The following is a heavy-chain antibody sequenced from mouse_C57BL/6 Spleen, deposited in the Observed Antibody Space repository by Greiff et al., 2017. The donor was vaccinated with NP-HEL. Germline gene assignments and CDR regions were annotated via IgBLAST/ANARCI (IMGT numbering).Heavy chain of an antibody. V-gene: IGHV5-17*01. CDR2: ISSGSSTI. CDR1: GFTFSDYG. D-gene: IGHD1-2*01. CDR3: ARGITTADYYAMDY. J-gene: IGHJ4*01. Sequence: EVKVVESGGGLVKPGGSLKLSCAASGFTFSDYGMHWVRQAPEKGLEWVAYISSGSSTIYYADTVKGRFTISRDNAKNTLFLQMTSLRSEDTAMYYCARGITTADYYAMDYWGQGTSVTVSS.